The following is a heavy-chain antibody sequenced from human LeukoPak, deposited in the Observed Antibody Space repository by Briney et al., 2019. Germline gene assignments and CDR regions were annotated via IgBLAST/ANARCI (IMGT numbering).Heavy chain of an antibody. D-gene: IGHD2-2*01. CDR2: IYYSGST. CDR1: GGPISSSSYY. Sequence: SETLSLTCTVSGGPISSSSYYWVWIRQPPGKGLEWMGGIYYSGSTYYNPSLKSRVTISVDTSKNQFSLRLTSVTAADTAIYYCARIVLLPAAIGGGNWFDPWGQGTLVTVSS. J-gene: IGHJ5*02. V-gene: IGHV4-39*01. CDR3: ARIVLLPAAIGGGNWFDP.